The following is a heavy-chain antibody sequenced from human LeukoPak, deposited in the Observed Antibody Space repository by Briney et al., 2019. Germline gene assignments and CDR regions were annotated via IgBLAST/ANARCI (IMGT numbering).Heavy chain of an antibody. D-gene: IGHD6-6*01. CDR1: GFTLSSYA. V-gene: IGHV3-23*01. J-gene: IGHJ3*02. Sequence: QPGGSLRLSCAASGFTLSSYAMSWVRQAPGKGLEWVSAISGSGGSTYYADSVKGRFTISRDNSKNTLYLQMNSLRAEDTAVYYCAKGVSRYSSSSDIWGQGTMVTVSS. CDR3: AKGVSRYSSSSDI. CDR2: ISGSGGST.